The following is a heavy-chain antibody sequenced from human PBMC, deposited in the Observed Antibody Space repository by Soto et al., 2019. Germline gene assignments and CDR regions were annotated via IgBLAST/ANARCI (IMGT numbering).Heavy chain of an antibody. CDR1: GFTFSSYA. J-gene: IGHJ4*02. V-gene: IGHV3-23*01. Sequence: GGSLRLSCAASGFTFSSYAMSWVRQAPGKGLEWVSAISGSGGSTYYADSVKGRFTISRDNSKNTLYLQMNSLRAEDTAVYYCAKTETGVVPAVTFFDYWGQGTLVTVSS. CDR2: ISGSGGST. CDR3: AKTETGVVPAVTFFDY. D-gene: IGHD2-2*01.